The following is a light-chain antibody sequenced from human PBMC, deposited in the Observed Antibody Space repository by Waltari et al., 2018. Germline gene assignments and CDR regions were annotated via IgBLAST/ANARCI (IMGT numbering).Light chain of an antibody. Sequence: EIVMTQSPATLSVSPGGGATLSCRASRAIASNVAWYQQRPGQPLRLLIFDASPRATGIPERFSGSWSGPEFTLTISSLQSEDSAVYFCQQFNTGYSFGQGTKLEI. J-gene: IGKJ2*01. CDR1: RAIASN. V-gene: IGKV3-15*01. CDR3: QQFNTGYS. CDR2: DAS.